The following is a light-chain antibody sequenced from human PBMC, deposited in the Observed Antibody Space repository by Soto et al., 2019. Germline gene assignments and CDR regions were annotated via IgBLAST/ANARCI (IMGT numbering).Light chain of an antibody. CDR1: ESIDRH. J-gene: IGKJ5*01. Sequence: DIQMTQSPSSLSASVGDRVTITCRASESIDRHLNWYQQTPGKAPKRLIYAASSLQNGVPSRFRGGGSGTDFTLNISNLQPEDFATYYCKQSYSTPAITFGRGTRLAIK. CDR2: AAS. CDR3: KQSYSTPAIT. V-gene: IGKV1-39*01.